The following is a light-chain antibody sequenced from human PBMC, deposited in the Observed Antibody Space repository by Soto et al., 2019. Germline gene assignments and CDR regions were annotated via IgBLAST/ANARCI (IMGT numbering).Light chain of an antibody. CDR3: QQFHSFPCT. CDR2: DAS. V-gene: IGKV1-5*01. CDR1: QTIHSF. Sequence: DIPMTQSPSTLSASVGDRVTITCRASQTIHSFLAWYQQKAGKAPKLLIYDASNLESGVPSRFSGSGSGTEFTLTVSRLQPDDFATFYCQQFHSFPCTFGQGTKVEI. J-gene: IGKJ1*01.